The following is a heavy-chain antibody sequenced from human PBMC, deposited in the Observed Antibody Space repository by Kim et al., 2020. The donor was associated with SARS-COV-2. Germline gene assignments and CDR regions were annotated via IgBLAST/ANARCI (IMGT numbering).Heavy chain of an antibody. CDR1: GFTFSSFG. V-gene: IGHV3-30*18. J-gene: IGHJ4*02. CDR2: ISYDGSDE. D-gene: IGHD3-16*01. CDR3: AKGRGPSYDYYFDY. Sequence: GGSLRLSCAASGFTFSSFGMHWVRQAPGKGLEWVAVISYDGSDEYYADSVKGRFTISRDNSNNTLYLQMNSLRADDTAVYYCAKGRGPSYDYYFDYWGQGTLVTVSS.